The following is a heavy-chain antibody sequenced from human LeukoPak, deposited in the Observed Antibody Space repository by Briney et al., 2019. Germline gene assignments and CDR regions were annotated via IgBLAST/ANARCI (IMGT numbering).Heavy chain of an antibody. CDR1: GFTFSDYY. CDR2: ISSSGSTI. V-gene: IGHV3-11*04. CDR3: ASPYGSGSVYYFDY. Sequence: GGSLRLSCAASGFTFSDYYMSWIRQAPGKALEWVSYISSSGSTIYYADSVKGRFTISRDNAKNSLYLQMNSLRAEDTAVYYCASPYGSGSVYYFDYWGQGTLVTVSS. D-gene: IGHD3-10*01. J-gene: IGHJ4*02.